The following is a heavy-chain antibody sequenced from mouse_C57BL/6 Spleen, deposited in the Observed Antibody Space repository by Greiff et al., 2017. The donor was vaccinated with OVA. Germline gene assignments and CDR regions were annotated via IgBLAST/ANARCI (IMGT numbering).Heavy chain of an antibody. CDR3: AREREGSDY. D-gene: IGHD3-2*02. CDR2: INPNNGGT. Sequence: VQLQQSGPELVKPGASVKISCKASGYTFTDYYMNWVKQSHGKSLEWIGDINPNNGGTSYNQKFKGKATLTVDKSSSTAYMELRSLTSEDSAVYYCAREREGSDYWGQGTTLTVSS. J-gene: IGHJ2*01. CDR1: GYTFTDYY. V-gene: IGHV1-26*01.